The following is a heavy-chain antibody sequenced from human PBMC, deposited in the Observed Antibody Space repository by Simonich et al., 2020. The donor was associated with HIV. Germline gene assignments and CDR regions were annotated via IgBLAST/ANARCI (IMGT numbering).Heavy chain of an antibody. D-gene: IGHD6-13*01. CDR3: ARGRQQLGY. CDR2: MNPNSGNT. V-gene: IGHV1-8*03. J-gene: IGHJ4*02. Sequence: RGGKGMGWMNPNSGNTGYAQKFQGRVTITRNTSISTAYMELSSLRSEDTAVYYCARGRQQLGYWGQGTLVTVSS.